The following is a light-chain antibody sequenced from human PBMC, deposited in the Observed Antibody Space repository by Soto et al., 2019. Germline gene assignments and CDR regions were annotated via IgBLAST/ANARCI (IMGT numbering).Light chain of an antibody. CDR3: QQRSNWPT. CDR1: QSVSSY. V-gene: IGKV3-11*01. J-gene: IGKJ5*01. CDR2: DAS. Sequence: DIVLTQSPATLSLSPGERATLSCRASQSVSSYLAWYQRKPGQAPRLLIYDASNRATGIPARFSGSGSGTDFTLTISSLEPEDCAVYYCQQRSNWPTFGQGTRLEIK.